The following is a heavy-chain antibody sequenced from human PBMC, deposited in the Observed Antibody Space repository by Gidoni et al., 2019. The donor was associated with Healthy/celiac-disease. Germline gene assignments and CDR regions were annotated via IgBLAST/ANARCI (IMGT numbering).Heavy chain of an antibody. J-gene: IGHJ6*02. CDR2: INPNSGGK. CDR1: GYTFTGYY. D-gene: IGHD3-16*01. Sequence: QVQLVQSGAEVKKPGASVKVSCKASGYTFTGYYMHWVRQAPGQGLEWMGWINPNSGGKNFAQKFQGRVTMTRDTSISTAYMELSRLRSDATALYYCARGGGNPHRNYYYYYGMDVWGQGTTVTVSS. CDR3: ARGGGNPHRNYYYYYGMDV. V-gene: IGHV1-2*02.